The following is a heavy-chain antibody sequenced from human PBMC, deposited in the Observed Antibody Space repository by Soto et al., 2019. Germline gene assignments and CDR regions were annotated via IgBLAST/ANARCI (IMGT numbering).Heavy chain of an antibody. CDR1: GFTFSSYG. V-gene: IGHV3-30*18. CDR3: AKDDVKTVSVYNTFDL. CDR2: ISYDGINQ. D-gene: IGHD6-19*01. J-gene: IGHJ3*01. Sequence: QGQLVESGGGVVQPGRSLRLSWAVSGFTFSSYGMHWVRQAPGKGLEWVGVISYDGINQYYADSVKGRFTISRDDSKNTLYLQMNSLRAEDTAMYYCAKDDVKTVSVYNTFDLWGQGTMVTVSS.